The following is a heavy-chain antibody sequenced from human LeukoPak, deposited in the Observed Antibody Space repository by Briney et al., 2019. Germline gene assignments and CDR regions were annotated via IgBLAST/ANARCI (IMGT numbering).Heavy chain of an antibody. CDR2: IYYSGST. D-gene: IGHD2-2*01. CDR1: GGSISSGGYY. Sequence: SETLSLTCTVSGGSISSGGYYWSWIRQHPGKGLEWIGYIYYSGSTYYNPSLKSRVTISVDTSKNQFSLKLSSVTAADTAVYYCARDGVVPAAKGMDVWGQGTTVTVSS. V-gene: IGHV4-31*03. J-gene: IGHJ6*02. CDR3: ARDGVVPAAKGMDV.